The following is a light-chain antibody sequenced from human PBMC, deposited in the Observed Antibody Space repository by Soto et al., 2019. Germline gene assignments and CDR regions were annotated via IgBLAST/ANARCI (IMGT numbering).Light chain of an antibody. CDR1: SSNIGTNT. J-gene: IGLJ2*01. CDR2: DVS. Sequence: QSVLTQPPSASGTPGQRVSISCSGGSSNIGTNTVNWYQHLPGTAPKLMIYDVSKRPSGVPDRFSGSKSGNTASLTISGLQAEDEADYYCCSYAGSYVVFGGGTKLTVL. CDR3: CSYAGSYVV. V-gene: IGLV1-44*01.